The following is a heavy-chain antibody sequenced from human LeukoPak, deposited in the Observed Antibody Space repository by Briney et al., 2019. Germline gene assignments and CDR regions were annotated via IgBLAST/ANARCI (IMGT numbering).Heavy chain of an antibody. CDR1: GFTFSGSS. V-gene: IGHV3-53*01. J-gene: IGHJ4*02. CDR3: ARGQNVPA. CDR2: IYSGGST. Sequence: GGSLRLSCAVSGFTFSGSSMNWVRQAPGKGLEWVSVIYSGGSTYYADSVKGRFTISRDNSKNTLYLQMNSLRAEDTAVYYCARGQNVPAWGQGTLVTVSS. D-gene: IGHD1-1*01.